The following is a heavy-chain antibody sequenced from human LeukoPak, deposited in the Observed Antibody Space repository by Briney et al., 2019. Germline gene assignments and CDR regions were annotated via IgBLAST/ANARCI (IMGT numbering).Heavy chain of an antibody. J-gene: IGHJ4*02. Sequence: SGGSLRLSCAASGFTVSSNYMSWVRQAPGKGLEWVSVIYSGGSTYYADSVKGRFTISRDDSKNTLYLQMNSLRAEDTAVYYCARAYGSGSYYNDYWGQGTLVTVSS. CDR3: ARAYGSGSYYNDY. CDR2: IYSGGST. D-gene: IGHD3-10*01. V-gene: IGHV3-53*01. CDR1: GFTVSSNY.